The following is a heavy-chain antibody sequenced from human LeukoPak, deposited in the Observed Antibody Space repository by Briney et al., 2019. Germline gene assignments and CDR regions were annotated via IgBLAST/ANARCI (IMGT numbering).Heavy chain of an antibody. CDR3: ARVGNTQTLRLLWFGESNDAFDI. J-gene: IGHJ3*02. CDR1: GGSISTSNYY. CDR2: IFYSGST. V-gene: IGHV4-39*07. Sequence: SETLSLTCTVSGGSISTSNYYWGWIRQPPGKGLEWIGNIFYSGSTYYGPSLKSRLTISLDTSKNQFSLKLSSVTAADTAVYYCARVGNTQTLRLLWFGESNDAFDIWGQGTMVTVSS. D-gene: IGHD3-10*01.